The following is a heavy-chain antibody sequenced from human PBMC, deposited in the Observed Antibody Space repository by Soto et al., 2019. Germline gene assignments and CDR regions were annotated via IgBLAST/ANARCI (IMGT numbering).Heavy chain of an antibody. CDR3: ASTHRRSSSWSHYFDY. D-gene: IGHD6-13*01. V-gene: IGHV4-31*03. CDR1: GGSISSGGYY. Sequence: PSETLSLTCTVSGGSISSGGYYWSWIRQHPGKGLEWIGYIYYSGSTYYNPSLKSRVTISVDTSKNQFSLKLSSVTAADTAVYYCASTHRRSSSWSHYFDYWGQGTLVTVSS. J-gene: IGHJ4*02. CDR2: IYYSGST.